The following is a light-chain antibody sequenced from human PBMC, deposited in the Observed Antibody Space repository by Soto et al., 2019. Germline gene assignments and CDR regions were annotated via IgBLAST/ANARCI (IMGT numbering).Light chain of an antibody. CDR3: CSYAGTNNYV. V-gene: IGLV1-40*01. J-gene: IGLJ1*01. Sequence: QAVVTQPPSVSGVPGQRVTISCTGNNSNLGAGYDVHWYQQLPGAAPKLVVFGNRNRPSGVPERFSGSKSGTSASLAITGLQAEDEADYYCCSYAGTNNYVFGTGTKVTVL. CDR2: GNR. CDR1: NSNLGAGYD.